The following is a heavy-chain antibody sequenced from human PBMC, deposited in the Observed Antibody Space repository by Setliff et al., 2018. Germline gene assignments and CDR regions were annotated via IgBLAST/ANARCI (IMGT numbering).Heavy chain of an antibody. J-gene: IGHJ4*02. CDR2: ISAYTGNA. Sequence: ASVKVSCRASGYTFSDYGITWVRQAPGQGLEWMGWISAYTGNAYYAHKLQDRVTMTTDTSTGTAYMELRSLTSDDTAVYYCSRLVRYCTTTSCQRLSGDEYWGQGTVVTVSS. CDR3: SRLVRYCTTTSCQRLSGDEY. V-gene: IGHV1-18*01. CDR1: GYTFSDYG. D-gene: IGHD2-2*01.